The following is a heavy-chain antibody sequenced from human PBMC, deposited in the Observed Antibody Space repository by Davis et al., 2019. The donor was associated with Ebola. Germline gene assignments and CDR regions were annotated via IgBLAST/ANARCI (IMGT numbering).Heavy chain of an antibody. CDR3: AKDTSNIWFDI. J-gene: IGHJ3*02. D-gene: IGHD1-26*01. Sequence: PGGSLRLSCAASGFVFRNYVMSLVRQAPGKGLEWVLTLGTSADTYYADSVKGRFTISRDNSKNTLYLQMNGLRVEDTAIYYCAKDTSNIWFDIWGQGTMVTVSS. CDR1: GFVFRNYV. V-gene: IGHV3-23*01. CDR2: LGTSADT.